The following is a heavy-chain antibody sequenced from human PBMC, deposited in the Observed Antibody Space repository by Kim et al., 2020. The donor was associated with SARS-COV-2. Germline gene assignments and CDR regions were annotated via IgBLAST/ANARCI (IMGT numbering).Heavy chain of an antibody. CDR3: ARDWLSLEYYYYGMDV. CDR1: RFTFSSYW. V-gene: IGHV3-7*03. D-gene: IGHD3-22*01. Sequence: GGSLRLSCAASRFTFSSYWMSWVRQAPGKGLEWVANIKQDGSEKYYVDSVKGRFTISRDNAKNSLYLQMNSLRAEDTAVYYCARDWLSLEYYYYGMDVWGQGTTVTVSS. J-gene: IGHJ6*02. CDR2: IKQDGSEK.